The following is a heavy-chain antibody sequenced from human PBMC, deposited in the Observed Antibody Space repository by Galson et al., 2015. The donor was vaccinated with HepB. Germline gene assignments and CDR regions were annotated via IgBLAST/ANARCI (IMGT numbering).Heavy chain of an antibody. CDR1: GFTFSSYA. Sequence: SLRLSCAASGFTFSSYAMHWVRQAPGKGLEYVSAISSNGGSTYYADSVKGRFTISRDNSKNTLYLQMSSLRAEDTAVYYCVKGLADDFDYWGQGTLVTVSS. CDR2: ISSNGGST. V-gene: IGHV3-64D*06. J-gene: IGHJ4*02. D-gene: IGHD5/OR15-5a*01. CDR3: VKGLADDFDY.